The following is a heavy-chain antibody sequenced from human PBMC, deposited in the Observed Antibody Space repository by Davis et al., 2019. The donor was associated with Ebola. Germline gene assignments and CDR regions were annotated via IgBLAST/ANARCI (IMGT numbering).Heavy chain of an antibody. CDR3: ARSPLGDWNPYFDY. CDR1: GYTFTSYA. Sequence: ASVKVSCKASGYTFTSYAMHWVRQAPGQRLEWMGWINAGNGNTKYSQKFQGRVTITRDTSASTAYMELSSLRSEDTAVYYCARSPLGDWNPYFDYWGQGTLVTVSS. J-gene: IGHJ4*02. CDR2: INAGNGNT. V-gene: IGHV1-3*01. D-gene: IGHD1-1*01.